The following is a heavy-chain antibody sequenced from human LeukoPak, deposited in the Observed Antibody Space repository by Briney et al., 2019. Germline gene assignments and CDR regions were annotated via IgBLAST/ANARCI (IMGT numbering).Heavy chain of an antibody. CDR3: ARVRQKYNWNYWFDP. CDR2: IYYSGST. D-gene: IGHD1-7*01. J-gene: IGHJ5*02. V-gene: IGHV4-31*03. CDR1: GGSISSGGYY. Sequence: TSETLSLTCTVSGGSISSGGYYWSWIRQHPGKGLEWIGYIYYSGSTYYNPSLKSRVTISVDTSKNQFSLKLSSVTAADTAVYYCARVRQKYNWNYWFDPWGQGTLVIVSS.